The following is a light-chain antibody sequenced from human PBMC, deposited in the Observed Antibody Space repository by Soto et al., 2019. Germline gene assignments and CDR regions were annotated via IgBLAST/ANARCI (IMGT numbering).Light chain of an antibody. CDR2: SAS. J-gene: IGKJ4*01. V-gene: IGKV1-12*01. Sequence: DIQMTQSPSSVSASVGDRVTITCRASQDINYSLAWFPQKPGEAPRLLIYSASSLHSGVPSRFSGGGSGTDFTLTINSLQPEDFATYFCQQGDSFPLTFGGGTKVEIK. CDR3: QQGDSFPLT. CDR1: QDINYS.